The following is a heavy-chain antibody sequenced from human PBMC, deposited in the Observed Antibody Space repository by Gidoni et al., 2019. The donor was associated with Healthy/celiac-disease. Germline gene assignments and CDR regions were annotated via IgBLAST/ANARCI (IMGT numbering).Heavy chain of an antibody. CDR3: ARRELRVAFDI. CDR1: GCTFSSYA. Sequence: QVQLVQSGAEVTTPGSSLKVSCKASGCTFSSYAISWVRQAPGQGLEWMGGIIPIFGKANYAQKFQGRVTITADESTSTAYMELSSLRSEDTAVYYCARRELRVAFDIWGQGTMVTVSS. D-gene: IGHD1-26*01. J-gene: IGHJ3*02. V-gene: IGHV1-69*01. CDR2: IIPIFGKA.